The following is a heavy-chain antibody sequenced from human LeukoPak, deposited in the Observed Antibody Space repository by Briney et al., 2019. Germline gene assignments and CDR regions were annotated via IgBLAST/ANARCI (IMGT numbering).Heavy chain of an antibody. CDR3: ARDLRGNRDC. Sequence: PGGSLRLSCAASGFTFSTYWLTWVRQAPGKGLVWVSRINPDGSTTDYADSVKGRFTISRDNAKNTLYLQMNSPRAEDTAVYFCARDLRGNRDCWGQGTLVTVSS. J-gene: IGHJ4*02. V-gene: IGHV3-74*01. CDR1: GFTFSTYW. D-gene: IGHD4-23*01. CDR2: INPDGSTT.